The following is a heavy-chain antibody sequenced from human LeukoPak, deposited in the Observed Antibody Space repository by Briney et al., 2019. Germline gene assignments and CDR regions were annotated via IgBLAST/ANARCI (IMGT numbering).Heavy chain of an antibody. Sequence: SETLSLTCSVSDGSISGTPYFWAGSASPQGRGRSGLGISITGIVYYSPSLQSRVTISVDTSKNQFPLKLYSLTAADTAVYFCARATRYDDSRTYSYMDVWGKGTTVTVSS. J-gene: IGHJ6*03. CDR1: DGSISGTPYF. CDR3: ARATRYDDSRTYSYMDV. V-gene: IGHV4-39*06. CDR2: SITGIV. D-gene: IGHD3-16*01.